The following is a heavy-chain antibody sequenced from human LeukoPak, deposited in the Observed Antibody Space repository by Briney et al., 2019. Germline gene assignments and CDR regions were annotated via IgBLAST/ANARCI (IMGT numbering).Heavy chain of an antibody. V-gene: IGHV3-48*03. CDR1: GFTFRSYA. D-gene: IGHD3-10*02. J-gene: IGHJ6*04. Sequence: GGSLRLSCAASGFTFRSYAMNWVRQAPGKGLEWVSFISGSGDNTYYADSVKGRFTTSRDNAKNSLYLQMNSLRAEDTAVYYCAELGITMIGGVWGKGTTVTISS. CDR3: AELGITMIGGV. CDR2: ISGSGDNT.